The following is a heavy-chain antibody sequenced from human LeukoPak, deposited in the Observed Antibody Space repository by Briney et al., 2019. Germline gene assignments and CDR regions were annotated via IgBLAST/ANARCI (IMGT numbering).Heavy chain of an antibody. Sequence: ASVKVSCKASGYTVTSYAMHWVRQAPGQRLEWMGWINAGNGNTKYSQKFQGRVTITRDTSASTAYMELSSLRSEDTAVYYCARVPRPYDSSGYVYNWGQGTLVTVSS. V-gene: IGHV1-3*01. CDR2: INAGNGNT. CDR1: GYTVTSYA. J-gene: IGHJ4*02. CDR3: ARVPRPYDSSGYVYN. D-gene: IGHD3-22*01.